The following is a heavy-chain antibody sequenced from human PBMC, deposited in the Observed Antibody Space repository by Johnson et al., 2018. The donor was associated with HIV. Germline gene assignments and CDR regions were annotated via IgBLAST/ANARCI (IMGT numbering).Heavy chain of an antibody. CDR1: GFNFNGFG. V-gene: IGHV3-7*01. CDR2: IKQDGSEK. CDR3: ARDLRWSYDAFDI. Sequence: VQLVESGGGLVQPGGSLRLSCAASGFNFNGFGMHWVRQAPGKGLEWVANIKQDGSEKYYVDSVKGRFTISRDNAKNSLYLQMNSLRAEDTAVYYCARDLRWSYDAFDIWGQGTMVTVSS. D-gene: IGHD5-24*01. J-gene: IGHJ3*02.